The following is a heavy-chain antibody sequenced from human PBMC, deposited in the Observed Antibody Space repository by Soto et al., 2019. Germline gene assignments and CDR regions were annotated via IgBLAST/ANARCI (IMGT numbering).Heavy chain of an antibody. CDR1: GGTFSSYA. D-gene: IGHD6-6*01. J-gene: IGHJ6*02. CDR3: ASEYSNSYYYYGMDV. Sequence: SVKVSCKASGGTFSSYAISWVRQAPGQGLEWMGGIIPIFGTENYAQKFQGRVTITADESTSTAYMELSSLRSEDTAVYYCASEYSNSYYYYGMDVWGQGTTVTVSS. CDR2: IIPIFGTE. V-gene: IGHV1-69*13.